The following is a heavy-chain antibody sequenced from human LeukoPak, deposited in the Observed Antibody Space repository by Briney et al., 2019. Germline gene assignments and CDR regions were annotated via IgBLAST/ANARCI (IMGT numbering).Heavy chain of an antibody. D-gene: IGHD1-26*01. J-gene: IGHJ6*02. Sequence: ASVKVSCKASGYTFTSYDINWVRQATGQGLEWMGWMNPNSGNTGYAQKFQGRVTMTRNTSISTAYMELSSLRSEDTAVYYCARYWWELNGMDVWGQGTTVTVSS. CDR2: MNPNSGNT. CDR1: GYTFTSYD. CDR3: ARYWWELNGMDV. V-gene: IGHV1-8*01.